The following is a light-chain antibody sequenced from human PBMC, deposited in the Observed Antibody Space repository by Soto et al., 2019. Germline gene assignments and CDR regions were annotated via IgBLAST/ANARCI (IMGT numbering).Light chain of an antibody. J-gene: IGKJ2*02. Sequence: EIVMTQSPATLSVSPGERATLSCRASQSVSANLAWYQQKPGQAPRRLIYGPSTRATGIPARFSGSGSGTEFTLTISSLQSEDFAVYYCQQYNNWPPGTFGQGTKLEI. CDR1: QSVSAN. V-gene: IGKV3D-15*01. CDR2: GPS. CDR3: QQYNNWPPGT.